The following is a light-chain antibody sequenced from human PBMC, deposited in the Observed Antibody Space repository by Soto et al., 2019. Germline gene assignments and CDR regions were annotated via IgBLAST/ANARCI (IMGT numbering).Light chain of an antibody. V-gene: IGKV1-39*01. CDR3: HQYGSSPPWT. Sequence: DIQMTQSPSSLSASVGDRVTITCRASQSISSYLNWYQQKPGKAPKLLIYAASSLQSGVPSGFSGSGSGTDFTLTISRLEPEDFAVYYCHQYGSSPPWTFGQGTKVDIK. CDR2: AAS. CDR1: QSISSY. J-gene: IGKJ1*01.